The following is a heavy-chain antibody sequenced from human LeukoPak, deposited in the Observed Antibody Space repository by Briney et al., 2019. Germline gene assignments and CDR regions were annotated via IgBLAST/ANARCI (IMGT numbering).Heavy chain of an antibody. CDR3: ARHVAVAGTDAFDI. J-gene: IGHJ3*02. V-gene: IGHV4-59*05. CDR1: GGSISSYY. D-gene: IGHD6-19*01. Sequence: PSETLSLTCTVSGGSISSYYWSWIRQPPGKGLEWIGSIYYSGSTYYNPSLKSRVTISVDTSKNQFSLKLSSVTAADTAVYYCARHVAVAGTDAFDIWGQGTMVTVSS. CDR2: IYYSGST.